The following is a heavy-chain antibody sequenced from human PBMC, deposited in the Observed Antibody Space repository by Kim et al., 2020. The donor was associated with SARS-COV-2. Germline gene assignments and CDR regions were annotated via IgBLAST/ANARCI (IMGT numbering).Heavy chain of an antibody. D-gene: IGHD2-15*01. CDR1: GFSFSTHA. Sequence: GGSLRLSCGASGFSFSTHAMSWVRQAPGKGLEWVSGIRGSGLITHYVDSVKGRFTVSRDNSKNILYLQMSGLRGEDTALYYCATWWPKEYWGQGALVTVS. V-gene: IGHV3-23*01. CDR2: IRGSGLIT. J-gene: IGHJ4*02. CDR3: ATWWPKEY.